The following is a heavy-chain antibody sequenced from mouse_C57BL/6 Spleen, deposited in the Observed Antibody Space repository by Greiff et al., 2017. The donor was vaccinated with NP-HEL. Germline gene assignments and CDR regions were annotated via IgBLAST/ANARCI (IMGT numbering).Heavy chain of an antibody. Sequence: QVQLQQPGAELVKPGASVKLSCKASGYTFTSYWMHWVKQRPGQGLEWIGMIHPNSGSTNYNEKFKSKATLTVDKSSSTAYMQLSSLTSEDSAVYYCAPFTTVVARYFDVWGTGTTVTVSS. V-gene: IGHV1-64*01. CDR2: IHPNSGST. J-gene: IGHJ1*03. D-gene: IGHD1-1*01. CDR1: GYTFTSYW. CDR3: APFTTVVARYFDV.